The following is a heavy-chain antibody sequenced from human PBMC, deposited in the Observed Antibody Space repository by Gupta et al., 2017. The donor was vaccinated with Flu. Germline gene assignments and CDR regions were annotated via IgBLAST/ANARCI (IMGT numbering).Heavy chain of an antibody. CDR2: INVGGGST. V-gene: IGHV3-23*01. CDR1: GFTFSYSA. J-gene: IGHJ4*02. CDR3: AKASYNFWSGYDS. D-gene: IGHD3-3*01. Sequence: EVQLLGFGGGLGQPGGALRLSCGGAGFTFSYSAMTWVRQAPGKGLEWVSSINVGGGSTYYADSVKGRFTISRDNSKNTLYLQMNSLRAGDTAVYYCAKASYNFWSGYDSWGQGTLVTVSS.